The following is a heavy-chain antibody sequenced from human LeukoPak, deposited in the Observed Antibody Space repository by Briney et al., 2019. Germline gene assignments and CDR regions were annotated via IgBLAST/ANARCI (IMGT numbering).Heavy chain of an antibody. V-gene: IGHV1-2*06. CDR2: INPNGGGT. CDR3: ARVRALGGSYHALDY. J-gene: IGHJ4*02. D-gene: IGHD1-26*01. CDR1: GYTFTGYY. Sequence: GASVKVSCKASGYTFTGYYMHWVRQAPGQGLEWMGRINPNGGGTNYAQKFQGRVTMTRDTSISTAYMELSRLRSDDTAVYYCARVRALGGSYHALDYWGQGTLVTVSS.